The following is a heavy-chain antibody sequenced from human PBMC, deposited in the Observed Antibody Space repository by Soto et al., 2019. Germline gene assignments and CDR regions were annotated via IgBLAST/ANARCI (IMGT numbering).Heavy chain of an antibody. CDR1: GFTLSSYG. CDR3: AKGRYYDSSGYYDY. V-gene: IGHV3-30*18. Sequence: GGSLRLSCAASGFTLSSYGMHWVRQAPGEGLEWVAVISYDGSNKYYADSVKGRFTISRDNSKNTLYLQMNSLRAEDTAVYYCAKGRYYDSSGYYDYWGQGTLVTVSS. CDR2: ISYDGSNK. D-gene: IGHD3-22*01. J-gene: IGHJ4*02.